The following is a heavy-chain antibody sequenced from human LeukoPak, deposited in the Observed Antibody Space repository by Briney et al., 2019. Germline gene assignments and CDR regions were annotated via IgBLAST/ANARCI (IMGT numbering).Heavy chain of an antibody. CDR3: ATEEYYYGSGNWFDP. Sequence: ASVKVSCKASGYTFTSYYMHWVRQAPGQGLEWMGIINPSGGSTSYAQKFQGRVTMTRDTSTSTVYMELSSLRSEDTAVYYCATEEYYYGSGNWFDPWGQGTLVTVSS. V-gene: IGHV1-46*01. J-gene: IGHJ5*02. CDR2: INPSGGST. CDR1: GYTFTSYY. D-gene: IGHD3-10*01.